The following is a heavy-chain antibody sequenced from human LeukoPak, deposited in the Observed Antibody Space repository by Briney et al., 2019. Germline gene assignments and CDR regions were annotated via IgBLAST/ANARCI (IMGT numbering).Heavy chain of an antibody. Sequence: SETLSLTYTVSGGSISSYYWSWIRQPPGKGLEWMGYIYYSASTNYNPSLKSRVTISVDTSKNHFSLRLRSVTAADTAMYYCARGTLYRGWSYYLDFWGQGSQVTVSS. CDR1: GGSISSYY. D-gene: IGHD6-19*01. CDR3: ARGTLYRGWSYYLDF. V-gene: IGHV4-59*12. CDR2: IYYSAST. J-gene: IGHJ4*02.